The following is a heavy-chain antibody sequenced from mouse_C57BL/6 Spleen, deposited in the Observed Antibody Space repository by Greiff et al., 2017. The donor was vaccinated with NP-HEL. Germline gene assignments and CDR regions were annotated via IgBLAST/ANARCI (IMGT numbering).Heavy chain of an antibody. CDR2: IDPENGDT. J-gene: IGHJ1*03. V-gene: IGHV14-4*01. D-gene: IGHD1-1*01. CDR3: TSYYGSSYWYFDV. CDR1: GFNITDDY. Sequence: VQLQQSGAELVRPGASVKLSCTASGFNITDDYMHWVKQRPEQGLEWIGWIDPENGDTEYASKFQGKATITADTSSNTAYLQLSSLTSEDTAVYYCTSYYGSSYWYFDVWGTGTTVTVSS.